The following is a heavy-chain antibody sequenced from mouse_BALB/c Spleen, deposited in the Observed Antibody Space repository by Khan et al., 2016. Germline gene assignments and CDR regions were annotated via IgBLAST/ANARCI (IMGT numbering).Heavy chain of an antibody. V-gene: IGHV5-12-2*01. CDR1: GFTFSSYT. CDR3: ARHSGFPWFAY. D-gene: IGHD3-2*02. Sequence: EVQLLETGGGLVQPGGSLKLSCAASGFTFSSYTMSWVRQTPEKRLEWVTNISNGGGSTYYPDTVKGRFTISRDNAKNTLYLQMSSLKSEDTAMYYCARHSGFPWFAYWGQGTLVTVSA. CDR2: ISNGGGST. J-gene: IGHJ3*01.